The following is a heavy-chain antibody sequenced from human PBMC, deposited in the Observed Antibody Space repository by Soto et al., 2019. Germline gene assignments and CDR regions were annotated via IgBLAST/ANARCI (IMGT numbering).Heavy chain of an antibody. J-gene: IGHJ6*02. CDR2: ISAYNGNT. V-gene: IGHV1-18*04. Sequence: QVQLVQSGAEVKKPGASVKVSCKASGYTFTSYGISWVRQAPGQGIEWMGWISAYNGNTNYAQKLQGRVTMTTDTSTSTAYMELRSLRSDDTAVYYCARDSTLTHYSSSAHYYYYGMDVWGQGTTVTVSS. CDR1: GYTFTSYG. D-gene: IGHD6-6*01. CDR3: ARDSTLTHYSSSAHYYYYGMDV.